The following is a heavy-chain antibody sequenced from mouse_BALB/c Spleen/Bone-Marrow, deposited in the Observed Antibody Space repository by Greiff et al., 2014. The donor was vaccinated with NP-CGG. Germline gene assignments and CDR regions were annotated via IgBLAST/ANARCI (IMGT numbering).Heavy chain of an antibody. V-gene: IGHV1-9*01. Sequence: QVQLKDSGAELMKPGASVEISCKATGYTFSSYWIEWVKQRPGHGLEWIGEILPGSGSTNYNEKFKGKATFTADTSSNTAYMQLSSLTSEDSAVYYCARELGLRLAYWGQGTLVTVSA. CDR1: GYTFSSYW. CDR3: ARELGLRLAY. J-gene: IGHJ3*01. CDR2: ILPGSGST. D-gene: IGHD3-1*01.